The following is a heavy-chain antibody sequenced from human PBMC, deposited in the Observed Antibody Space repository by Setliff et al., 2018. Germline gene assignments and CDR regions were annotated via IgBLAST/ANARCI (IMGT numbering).Heavy chain of an antibody. CDR3: AGTPARGTTWLSPFDY. V-gene: IGHV4-39*07. CDR2: IYYTGST. D-gene: IGHD5-12*01. Sequence: KSSETLSLTCTVSGGSISSSSHYWGWIRQPPGKGLEWIGSIYYTGSTNYNPSLQSRVTISMDTSKNQFSLKMTSVTAADTAMYYCAGTPARGTTWLSPFDYWGQGTLVT. J-gene: IGHJ4*02. CDR1: GGSISSSSHY.